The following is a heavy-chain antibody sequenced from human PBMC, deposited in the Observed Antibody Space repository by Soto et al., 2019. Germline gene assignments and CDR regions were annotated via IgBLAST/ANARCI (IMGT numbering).Heavy chain of an antibody. CDR3: ATRFSDAWYSDY. J-gene: IGHJ4*02. Sequence: QVQLVESGGGVVQPGRSLRLSCAASGFIFSGYGMHWVRQAPGKGLEWVAVIWYDGSNENYADSVKGRFTISRDNSKNTLYLQMNNERAEENGVYDCATRFSDAWYSDYWGRGTLVTVSS. CDR2: IWYDGSNE. CDR1: GFIFSGYG. D-gene: IGHD6-19*01. V-gene: IGHV3-33*01.